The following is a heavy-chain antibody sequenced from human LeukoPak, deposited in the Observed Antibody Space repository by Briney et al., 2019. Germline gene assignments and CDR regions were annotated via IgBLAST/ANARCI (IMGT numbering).Heavy chain of an antibody. CDR3: AALLSAAGGMDV. Sequence: PSETLSLTCTVSGGSISSGGYYWSWIRQHPGKGLEWIGYIYYSGSTYYNPSLKSRVTISVDTSKTQFSLKLSSVTAADTAVYYCAALLSAAGGMDVWGQGTTVTVSS. CDR2: IYYSGST. J-gene: IGHJ6*02. D-gene: IGHD6-13*01. CDR1: GGSISSGGYY. V-gene: IGHV4-31*03.